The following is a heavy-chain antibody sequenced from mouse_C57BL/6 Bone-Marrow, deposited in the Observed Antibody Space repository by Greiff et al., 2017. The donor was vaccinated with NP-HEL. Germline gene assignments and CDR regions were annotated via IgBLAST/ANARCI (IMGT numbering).Heavy chain of an antibody. CDR3: ARSCSPGGTCFAY. J-gene: IGHJ3*01. CDR1: GYSFTSYY. CDR2: IYPGSGNT. Sequence: QVQLKESGPELVKPGASVKISCKASGYSFTSYYIHWVKQRPGQGLEWIGWIYPGSGNTKYNEKFKGKATLTADTSSSTAYMQLSSLTSEDSAVYYCARSCSPGGTCFAYWGQGTLVTVSA. D-gene: IGHD1-3*01. V-gene: IGHV1-66*01.